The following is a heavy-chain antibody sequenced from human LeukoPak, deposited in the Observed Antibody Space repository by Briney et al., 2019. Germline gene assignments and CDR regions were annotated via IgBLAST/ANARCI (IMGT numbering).Heavy chain of an antibody. CDR1: GGTFSSYA. J-gene: IGHJ4*02. CDR3: ARDFWALYCSGGSCYEFDY. V-gene: IGHV1-69*05. D-gene: IGHD2-15*01. Sequence: SVKVSCKASGGTFSSYAISWVRQAPGQGLEWMGGIIPIFGTANYAQKFQGRVTMTTDTSTSTAYMELRSLRSDDTAVYYCARDFWALYCSGGSCYEFDYWGQGTLVTVSS. CDR2: IIPIFGTA.